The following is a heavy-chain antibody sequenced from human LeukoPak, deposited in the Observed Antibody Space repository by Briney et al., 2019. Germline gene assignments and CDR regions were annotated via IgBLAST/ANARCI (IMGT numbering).Heavy chain of an antibody. V-gene: IGHV4-59*01. CDR2: IYYSGST. Sequence: SETLSLTCTVSGGSISSYYWSWIRQPPGKGLEWIGYIYYSGSTNYNPSLKSRVTISVDTSKNQFSLKLSSVTAADTAVYYCARDLGDYYDSSGSYSNWGQGTLVTVSS. CDR1: GGSISSYY. CDR3: ARDLGDYYDSSGSYSN. J-gene: IGHJ4*02. D-gene: IGHD3-22*01.